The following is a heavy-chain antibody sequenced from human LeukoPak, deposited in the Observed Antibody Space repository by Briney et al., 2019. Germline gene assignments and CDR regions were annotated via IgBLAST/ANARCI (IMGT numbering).Heavy chain of an antibody. CDR3: ARERDLYYYDSSGLQTDAFDI. CDR2: ISSSSSYI. Sequence: GGSLRLSCAASGFTFSSYSMNWVRQAPGKGLEWVSSISSSSSYIYYADSVKGRFTISRDNAKNSLYLQMNSLRAEDTAAYYCARERDLYYYDSSGLQTDAFDIWGQGTMVTVSS. J-gene: IGHJ3*02. CDR1: GFTFSSYS. D-gene: IGHD3-22*01. V-gene: IGHV3-21*01.